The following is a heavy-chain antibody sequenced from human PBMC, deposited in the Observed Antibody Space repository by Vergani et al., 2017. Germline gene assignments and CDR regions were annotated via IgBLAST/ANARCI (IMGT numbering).Heavy chain of an antibody. CDR3: ARVGGLGRYMDV. Sequence: QVQLQESGPGLVKPSQTLSLTCTVSGGSITSNHYYWSWIRQPAGKGLEWIGRIYTSGDSNYIPSLKSRLTVSDDTSKNQFSLRLTSVTAADTAVYYCARVGGLGRYMDVWGKGTTVTVSS. V-gene: IGHV4-61*02. CDR1: GGSITSNHYY. CDR2: IYTSGDS. J-gene: IGHJ6*03. D-gene: IGHD3-10*01.